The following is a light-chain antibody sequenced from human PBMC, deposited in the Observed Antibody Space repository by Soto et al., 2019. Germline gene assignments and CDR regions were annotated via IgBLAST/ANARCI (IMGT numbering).Light chain of an antibody. J-gene: IGKJ1*01. CDR3: QQYNNWPRT. V-gene: IGKV3-15*01. Sequence: EVVLTQSPATLSVSPGERATLSCRASQSISNNLAWYQQKPGQAPRLFIYGASTRATTIPARFSGSGSGSEITLTISSLQSEDSAVYYCQQYNNWPRTFGQGTKVDI. CDR1: QSISNN. CDR2: GAS.